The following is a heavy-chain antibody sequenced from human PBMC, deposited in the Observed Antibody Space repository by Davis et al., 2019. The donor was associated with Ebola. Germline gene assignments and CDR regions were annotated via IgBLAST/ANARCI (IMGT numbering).Heavy chain of an antibody. D-gene: IGHD3-22*01. Sequence: MPGGSLRLSCTVSGGSISSYYWSWIRQPPGKGLEWIGYIYYSGSTNYNPSLKSRVTISVDTSKKQFALKLSSVTAADTAVYYCARVGYYYDSSGYGSGAFDIWGQGTMVTVSS. CDR1: GGSISSYY. J-gene: IGHJ3*02. CDR2: IYYSGST. V-gene: IGHV4-59*01. CDR3: ARVGYYYDSSGYGSGAFDI.